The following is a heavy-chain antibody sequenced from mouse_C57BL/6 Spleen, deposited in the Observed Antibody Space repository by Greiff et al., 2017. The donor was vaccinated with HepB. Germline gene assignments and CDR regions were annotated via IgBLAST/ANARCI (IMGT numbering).Heavy chain of an antibody. CDR3: ARGAHPFAY. CDR1: GYSITSGYY. J-gene: IGHJ3*01. CDR2: ISYDGSN. Sequence: EVQLQQSGPGLVKPSQSLSLTCSVTGYSITSGYYWNWIRQFPGNKLEWMGYISYDGSNNYNPSLKNRIPITRDTSKNQFFLKLNSVTTEDTATYYCARGAHPFAYWGQGTLVTVSA. V-gene: IGHV3-6*01.